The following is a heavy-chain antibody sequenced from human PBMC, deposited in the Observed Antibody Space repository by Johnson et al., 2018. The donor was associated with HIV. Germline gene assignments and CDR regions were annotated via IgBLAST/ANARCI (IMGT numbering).Heavy chain of an antibody. CDR1: GFTVSSNY. CDR3: AKEAITMEVDI. J-gene: IGHJ3*02. Sequence: VQLVESGGGLIQPGGSLRLSCAASGFTVSSNYMSWVRQAPGKGLEWVSVIFSGGDTYYAESVKGRFTISRDNSKNTLYLQMGSLRAEDMAVYYCAKEAITMEVDIWGQGTTVTVSS. V-gene: IGHV3-66*03. D-gene: IGHD3-10*01. CDR2: IFSGGDT.